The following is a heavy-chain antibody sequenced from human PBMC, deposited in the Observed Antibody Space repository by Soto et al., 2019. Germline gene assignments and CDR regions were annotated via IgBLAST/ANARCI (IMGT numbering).Heavy chain of an antibody. CDR1: GFTVSTNY. Sequence: EVQLVESGGGLVQPGGSLRLSCAASGFTVSTNYMSWVRQAPGKGLEWVSVIYSGGSKYYADSVKGRFTISRDNSKNTLFVQMDRLRAWGTGVYFCARDFCPPYCSSTSCPQWFDPWGQGTLVTVSS. D-gene: IGHD2-2*01. CDR3: ARDFCPPYCSSTSCPQWFDP. CDR2: IYSGGSK. V-gene: IGHV3-66*01. J-gene: IGHJ5*02.